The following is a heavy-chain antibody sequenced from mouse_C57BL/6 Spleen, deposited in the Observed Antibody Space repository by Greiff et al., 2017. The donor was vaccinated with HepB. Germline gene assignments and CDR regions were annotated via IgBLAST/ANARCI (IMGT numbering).Heavy chain of an antibody. Sequence: QVQLQQPGAELVKPGASVKLSCKASGYTFTSYWMHWVKQRPGQGLEWIGMIHPNSGSTNYNEKFKSKATLTVDKSSSTAYMQLSSLTSEDSAVYYCASSYYYGSSDYFDYWGQGTTLTVSS. CDR2: IHPNSGST. D-gene: IGHD1-1*01. CDR3: ASSYYYGSSDYFDY. V-gene: IGHV1-64*01. CDR1: GYTFTSYW. J-gene: IGHJ2*01.